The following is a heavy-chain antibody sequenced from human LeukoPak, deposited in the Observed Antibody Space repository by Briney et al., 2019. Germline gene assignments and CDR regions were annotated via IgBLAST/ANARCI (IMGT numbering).Heavy chain of an antibody. J-gene: IGHJ4*02. CDR1: GFTFSSYA. CDR3: AKGAPNLDSSGYFGY. D-gene: IGHD3-22*01. CDR2: ISGSGGSR. V-gene: IGHV3-23*01. Sequence: GGSLRLSCAASGFTFSSYAMSWVRQAPGKGLEWVSAISGSGGSRYYADSVQGRFTISRDNSKNTLYLQMNSLRAEDTAVYYCAKGAPNLDSSGYFGYWGQGTLVTVSS.